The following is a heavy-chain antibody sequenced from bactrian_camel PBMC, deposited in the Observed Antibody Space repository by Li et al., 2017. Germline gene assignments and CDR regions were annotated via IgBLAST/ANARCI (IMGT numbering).Heavy chain of an antibody. CDR2: IDSDGGT. J-gene: IGHJ4*01. D-gene: IGHD2*01. CDR1: GYFVARSC. V-gene: IGHV3S55*01. CDR3: ANSWSGTTSGRT. Sequence: HVQLVESGGGSVQAGGSLRLSCVASGYFVARSCMGWIRQAPMKEREAVAAIDSDGGTTYADSVKGRFTISRDNAKNMLYLQMNSLKIEDTAMYFCANSWSGTTSGRTRGQGTQVT.